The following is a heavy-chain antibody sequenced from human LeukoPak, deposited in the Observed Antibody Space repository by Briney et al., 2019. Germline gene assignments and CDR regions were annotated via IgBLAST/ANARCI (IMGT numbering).Heavy chain of an antibody. D-gene: IGHD2-21*02. Sequence: PGGSLRLSCAASGFAFSSYAMSWVRRAPGKGLEWVSAISGSGGSTYYADSVKGRFTISRDNSKNTLYLRMNSLRAEDTAVYYCANSVDLAYCGGDCPDAFDIWGQGTMVTVSS. J-gene: IGHJ3*02. CDR1: GFAFSSYA. V-gene: IGHV3-23*01. CDR2: ISGSGGST. CDR3: ANSVDLAYCGGDCPDAFDI.